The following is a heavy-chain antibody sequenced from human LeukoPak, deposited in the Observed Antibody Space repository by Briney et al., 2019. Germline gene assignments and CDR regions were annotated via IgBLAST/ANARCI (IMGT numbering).Heavy chain of an antibody. D-gene: IGHD2-21*02. CDR3: AKDRGGFVVVTADGLDY. CDR2: ISGSDRST. J-gene: IGHJ4*02. V-gene: IGHV3-23*01. Sequence: GGSLRLSCAASGFTFSNYAMSWVRQAPGKGLEWVSTISGSDRSTYFADSVKGRFTISRDNSKNRLYLQMNSLRAEDTAVYYRAKDRGGFVVVTADGLDYWGQGTLVTVSS. CDR1: GFTFSNYA.